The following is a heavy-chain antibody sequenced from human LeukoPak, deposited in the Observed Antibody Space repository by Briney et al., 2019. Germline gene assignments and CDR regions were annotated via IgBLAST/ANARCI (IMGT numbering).Heavy chain of an antibody. Sequence: PSETLTLTCAVYGGSFSGYYWSWIRQPPGKGLEWIGEINHSGSTNYNPSLKSRVTISVDTSKIQFSLKLSFVTAADTAVYYCARASLVVVVATGIWFDPWGQGTLVTVSS. CDR3: ARASLVVVVATGIWFDP. D-gene: IGHD2-15*01. V-gene: IGHV4-34*01. J-gene: IGHJ5*02. CDR1: GGSFSGYY. CDR2: INHSGST.